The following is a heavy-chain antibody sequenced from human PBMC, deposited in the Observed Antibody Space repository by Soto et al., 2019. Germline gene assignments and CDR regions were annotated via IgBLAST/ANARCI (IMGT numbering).Heavy chain of an antibody. V-gene: IGHV3-23*01. CDR2: VIGRVGST. Sequence: GSLSPSFPPSGFTVSIHSMSWVREAPGKVLGWVSPVIGRVGSTYYAYSVKGRFTISRDNSKNTLRLQIKSLRAGDTALYQCAKLWLGEIALFDHWGQGTLVTVSS. D-gene: IGHD3-10*01. CDR3: AKLWLGEIALFDH. J-gene: IGHJ4*02. CDR1: GFTVSIHS.